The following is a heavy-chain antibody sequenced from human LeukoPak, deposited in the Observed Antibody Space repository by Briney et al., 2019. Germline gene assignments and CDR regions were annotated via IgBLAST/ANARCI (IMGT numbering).Heavy chain of an antibody. J-gene: IGHJ4*02. CDR1: GGSISSYY. V-gene: IGHV4-59*08. Sequence: PSETLSLTCTVSGGSISSYYWSWIRQPPGKGLEWIGYIYYSGSTNYNPSLKSRVTISVDTSKNQFSLKLSSVTAADTAVYYCARRYGGNRPFDYWGQGTLVTVSS. D-gene: IGHD4-23*01. CDR3: ARRYGGNRPFDY. CDR2: IYYSGST.